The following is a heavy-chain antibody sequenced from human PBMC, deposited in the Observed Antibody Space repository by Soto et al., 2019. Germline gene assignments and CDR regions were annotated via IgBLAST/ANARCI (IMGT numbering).Heavy chain of an antibody. CDR1: GYTFTSYA. V-gene: IGHV1-3*01. CDR3: ARVIRSSCSSTSCYLSY. D-gene: IGHD2-2*01. Sequence: ASVKVSCKASGYTFTSYAMHWVRQAPGQRLEWMGWINAGNGNTKYSQKFQGRVTITRDTSASTAYMELSSLRSEDTAVYYCARVIRSSCSSTSCYLSYWGQGTLVTVSS. J-gene: IGHJ4*02. CDR2: INAGNGNT.